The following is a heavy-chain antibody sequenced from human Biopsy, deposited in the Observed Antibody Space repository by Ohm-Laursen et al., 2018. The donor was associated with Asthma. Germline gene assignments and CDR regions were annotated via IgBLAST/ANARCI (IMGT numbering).Heavy chain of an antibody. V-gene: IGHV3-30*18. CDR1: GFTFSTYA. CDR2: ITYDGSKR. J-gene: IGHJ6*02. Sequence: SLRLSCAASGFTFSTYAMHWVRQAPGKGLEWVALITYDGSKRHSADSVRGRFTISRDNSKNTLYLQMNSLRAGDTAVYYCAKDVVWFRELGGMDVWGQGTTVTGSS. D-gene: IGHD3-10*01. CDR3: AKDVVWFRELGGMDV.